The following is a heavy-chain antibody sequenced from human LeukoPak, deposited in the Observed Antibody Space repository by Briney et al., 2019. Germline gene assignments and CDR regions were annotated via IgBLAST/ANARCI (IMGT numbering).Heavy chain of an antibody. CDR3: ARTIAPYYYDSSGLNPPFDP. J-gene: IGHJ5*02. CDR1: GYTFTSYG. CDR2: ISAYNGNT. D-gene: IGHD3-22*01. V-gene: IGHV1-18*01. Sequence: ASVKVSCKAFGYTFTSYGISWVRQAPGRGLEWMGWISAYNGNTNYAQKLQGRVTMTTDTSTSTAYMELRSLRSDDTAVYYCARTIAPYYYDSSGLNPPFDPWGQGTLVTVSS.